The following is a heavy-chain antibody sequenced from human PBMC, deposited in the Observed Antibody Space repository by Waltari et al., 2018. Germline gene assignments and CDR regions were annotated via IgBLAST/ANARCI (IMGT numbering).Heavy chain of an antibody. Sequence: EVQLVESGGGLVQPGGSLRVSCGASGFTFSSYELNWVRQAPGKGLEWVSDISTSDTTMYYADSVKGRFTISRDNAKNSLYLQMNSLRPEDTAVYYCARVGFGGYFEFWGQGTLVTVSS. CDR2: ISTSDTTM. D-gene: IGHD3-16*01. V-gene: IGHV3-48*03. CDR1: GFTFSSYE. CDR3: ARVGFGGYFEF. J-gene: IGHJ4*02.